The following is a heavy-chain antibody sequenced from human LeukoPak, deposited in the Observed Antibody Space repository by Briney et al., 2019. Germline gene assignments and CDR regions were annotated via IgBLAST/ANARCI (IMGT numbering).Heavy chain of an antibody. CDR2: IIPIFGTA. CDR3: ARSDLWQTGTQGHYFDY. CDR1: GGTFSSYA. J-gene: IGHJ4*02. V-gene: IGHV1-69*05. D-gene: IGHD1-7*01. Sequence: GASVKVSCKASGGTFSSYAISWVRQAPGQGLEWMGRIIPIFGTANYAQKFQGRVTITTDESTSTAYMELSSLRSEDTAVYYCARSDLWQTGTQGHYFDYWGQGTLVTVSS.